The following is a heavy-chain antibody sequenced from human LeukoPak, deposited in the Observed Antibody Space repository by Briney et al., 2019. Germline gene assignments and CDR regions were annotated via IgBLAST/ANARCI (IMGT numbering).Heavy chain of an antibody. D-gene: IGHD3-22*01. Sequence: GGSLRLSCAASGFTFSSYNMNWVRQAPGKGLEWVSSISSSSSYIYYADSLKGRFTISRDNAKNTLYLQMNSLRAEDTAVYYCARDGYYYDSSGYYYRWFDPWGQGTLVTVSS. J-gene: IGHJ5*02. CDR2: ISSSSSYI. V-gene: IGHV3-21*04. CDR3: ARDGYYYDSSGYYYRWFDP. CDR1: GFTFSSYN.